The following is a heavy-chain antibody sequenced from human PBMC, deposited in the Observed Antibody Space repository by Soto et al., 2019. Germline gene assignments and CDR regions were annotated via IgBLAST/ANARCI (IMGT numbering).Heavy chain of an antibody. Sequence: GGSLRLSWAASGFTFSNYAMSWVRQAPGKGLEWVSAISGNGDHTYYADSVKGRFTFSRDNSKNTLYLQMNSLRADDTAIYYCAKRIKNSSGWYADYWGQGTQVTVSS. V-gene: IGHV3-23*01. CDR1: GFTFSNYA. CDR2: ISGNGDHT. J-gene: IGHJ4*02. CDR3: AKRIKNSSGWYADY. D-gene: IGHD6-19*01.